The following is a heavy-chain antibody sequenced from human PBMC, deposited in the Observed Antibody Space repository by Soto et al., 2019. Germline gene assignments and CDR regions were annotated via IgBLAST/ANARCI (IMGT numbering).Heavy chain of an antibody. CDR1: GYTFTSYY. CDR3: ARDVDLLTSPKYYFDY. V-gene: IGHV1-46*01. Sequence: GASVKVSCKESGYTFTSYYMHGVRQAPGQGLEGMGIINPSGGSKSYEQKFQGRVNMTRETSTSTVYMELSSLRSEDTAVYYCARDVDLLTSPKYYFDYWGQGTLVTVSS. J-gene: IGHJ4*02. D-gene: IGHD3-9*01. CDR2: INPSGGSK.